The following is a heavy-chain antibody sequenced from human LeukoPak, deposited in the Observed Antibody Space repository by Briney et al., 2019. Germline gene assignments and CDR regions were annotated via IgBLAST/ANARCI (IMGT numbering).Heavy chain of an antibody. CDR3: ATGRTYNWNLRNYYYYMDV. Sequence: ASVKVSCKVSGYTLTELSMHWVRQAPGKGLEWMGGFDPEDGETIYAQKFQGRVTMTEDTSTDTAYMELSSLRSEDTAVYYCATGRTYNWNLRNYYYYMDVWGKGTTVTVSS. CDR2: FDPEDGET. V-gene: IGHV1-24*01. CDR1: GYTLTELS. J-gene: IGHJ6*03. D-gene: IGHD1-20*01.